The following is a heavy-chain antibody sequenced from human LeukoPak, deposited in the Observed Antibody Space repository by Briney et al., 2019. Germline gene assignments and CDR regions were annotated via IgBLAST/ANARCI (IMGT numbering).Heavy chain of an antibody. CDR2: ISYSGIT. V-gene: IGHV4-39*01. Sequence: SETLSLTCTVSGGSISSSDYYWGWIRQPPGKGLEWIGTISYSGITYYNPSLKSRVTISVDTSKNQFSLKLSSVTAADTSVYYCARLRYLDSNSFYFDYWGQGTLV. CDR1: GGSISSSDYY. CDR3: ARLRYLDSNSFYFDY. D-gene: IGHD3-9*01. J-gene: IGHJ4*02.